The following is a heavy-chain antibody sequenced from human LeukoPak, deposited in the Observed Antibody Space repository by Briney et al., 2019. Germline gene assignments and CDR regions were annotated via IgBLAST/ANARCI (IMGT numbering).Heavy chain of an antibody. CDR2: ISGSGGST. V-gene: IGHV3-23*01. J-gene: IGHJ4*02. D-gene: IGHD2-2*01. Sequence: GGSLRLSCAASGFPFNEYSMNWVRQAPGKGLEWVPTISGSGGSTYYADSVKGRFTISRDNSKNTLYLQMNSLRAEDTAVYYCAKDRGSVLLPAAMYYWGQGTLVTVSS. CDR3: AKDRGSVLLPAAMYY. CDR1: GFPFNEYS.